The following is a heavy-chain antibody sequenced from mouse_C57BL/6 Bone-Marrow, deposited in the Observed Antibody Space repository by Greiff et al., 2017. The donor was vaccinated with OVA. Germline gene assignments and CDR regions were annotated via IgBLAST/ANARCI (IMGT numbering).Heavy chain of an antibody. CDR1: GYAFSSSW. J-gene: IGHJ4*01. CDR3: ARYPVYAMDY. V-gene: IGHV1-82*01. CDR2: IYPGDGDT. Sequence: QVQLKQSGPELVKPGASVKISCKASGYAFSSSWMNWVKQRPGKGLEWIGRIYPGDGDTNYNGKFKGKATLTADKSSSTAYMQLSSLTSEDSAVYFCARYPVYAMDYWGHGTSVTVSS.